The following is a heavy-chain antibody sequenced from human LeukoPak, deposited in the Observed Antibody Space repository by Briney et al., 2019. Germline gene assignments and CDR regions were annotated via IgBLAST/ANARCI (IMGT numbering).Heavy chain of an antibody. V-gene: IGHV5-51*01. J-gene: IGHJ5*02. D-gene: IGHD6-13*01. CDR3: ARRGEAAEWFDP. CDR2: IYPGDSDT. CDR1: GYIFTSYW. Sequence: GESLKISCKGSGYIFTSYWIGWVRQMPGKGLELMWIIYPGDSDTRYSPSFQGQVTISADKSINTAYLQWSSLKASDTAMYYCARRGEAAEWFDPWGQGTLVTVSS.